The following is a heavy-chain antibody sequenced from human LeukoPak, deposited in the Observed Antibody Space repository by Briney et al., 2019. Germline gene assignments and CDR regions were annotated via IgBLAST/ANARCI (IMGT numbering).Heavy chain of an antibody. CDR1: GGSFSGYY. D-gene: IGHD2-2*01. J-gene: IGHJ5*02. CDR2: INHSGST. CDR3: VRLGVVGLDQNWFDP. Sequence: SETLSLTCAVYGGSFSGYYWSWIRQPPGKGLEWIGEINHSGSTNYNPSLKSRVTISVDTSKNQFSLKLSSVTAADTAVYYCVRLGVVGLDQNWFDPWGQGTLVTVSS. V-gene: IGHV4-34*01.